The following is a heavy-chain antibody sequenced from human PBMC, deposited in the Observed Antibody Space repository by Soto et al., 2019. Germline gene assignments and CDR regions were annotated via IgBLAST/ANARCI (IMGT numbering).Heavy chain of an antibody. J-gene: IGHJ4*02. V-gene: IGHV4-39*01. CDR2: IYFSGST. CDR1: GVSITNTSYY. CDR3: ARHGSY. Sequence: QLQLQESGPGLVKPSETLSLTCTVSGVSITNTSYYWGWIRQPPGQGLEWIGTIYFSGSTFYNPSLKSRLTISVNTSKNQFSLRLSSVTAADTAVYYCARHGSYWGQGTLVAVSS.